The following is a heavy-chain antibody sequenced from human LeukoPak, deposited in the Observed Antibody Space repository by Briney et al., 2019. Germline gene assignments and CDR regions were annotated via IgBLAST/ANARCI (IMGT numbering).Heavy chain of an antibody. D-gene: IGHD6-13*01. V-gene: IGHV4-59*01. CDR3: ARDSSYGAAAGSFDY. J-gene: IGHJ4*02. CDR1: GGSISSYY. CDR2: IYYSGST. Sequence: PSETLSLTCTVSGGSISSYYWSWIRQPPGKGLEWIGYIYYSGSTNYNPPLKSRVTISVDTSKNQFSLKLSSVTAADTAVYYCARDSSYGAAAGSFDYWGQGTLVTVSS.